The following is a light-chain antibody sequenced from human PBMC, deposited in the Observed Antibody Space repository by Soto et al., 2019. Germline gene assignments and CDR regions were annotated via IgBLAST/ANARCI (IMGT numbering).Light chain of an antibody. CDR2: EVS. Sequence: QSVLTQPASVSGSPGQSITISCTGTSSDVGGYNYVSWYQQHPGKAPQLMIYEVSNRPSGVSNRFSGSKSGYTASLTISGLQAEDEADYYCSSYTSTSTLYVFGSGTKLTVL. CDR3: SSYTSTSTLYV. CDR1: SSDVGGYNY. V-gene: IGLV2-14*01. J-gene: IGLJ1*01.